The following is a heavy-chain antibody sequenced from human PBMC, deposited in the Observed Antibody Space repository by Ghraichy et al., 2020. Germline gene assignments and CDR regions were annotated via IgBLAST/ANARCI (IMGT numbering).Heavy chain of an antibody. J-gene: IGHJ6*02. Sequence: ASVKVSCKASGYTFTSYDFNWVRQATGQGLEWMGWMNPNSGNTGYAQKFQGRVTMTRNTSISTAYMELSSLRSEDTAVYYCARTATGATVITYYYYGMDVWGQGTTVTVSS. D-gene: IGHD4-17*01. CDR1: GYTFTSYD. CDR3: ARTATGATVITYYYYGMDV. CDR2: MNPNSGNT. V-gene: IGHV1-8*01.